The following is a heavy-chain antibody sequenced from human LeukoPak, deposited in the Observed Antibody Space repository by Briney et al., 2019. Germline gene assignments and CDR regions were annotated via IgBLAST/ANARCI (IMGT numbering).Heavy chain of an antibody. CDR3: AIYGSGSYSIDY. CDR2: INHSGST. D-gene: IGHD3-10*01. J-gene: IGHJ4*02. V-gene: IGHV4-34*01. CDR1: GGSFSGYY. Sequence: PSETLSLTCAVYGGSFSGYYWSWIRQPPGQGLEWIGEINHSGSTNYNPSLKSRVTISVDTSKNQFSLKLSSVTAADTAVYYCAIYGSGSYSIDYWGQGTLVTVSS.